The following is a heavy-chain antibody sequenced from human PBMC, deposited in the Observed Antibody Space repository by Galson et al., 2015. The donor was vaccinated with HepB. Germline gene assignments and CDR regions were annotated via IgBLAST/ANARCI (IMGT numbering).Heavy chain of an antibody. CDR2: IKSKTDGGTT. CDR1: GFTFSNAW. D-gene: IGHD3-9*01. V-gene: IGHV3-15*07. Sequence: SLRLSCAASGFTFSNAWMNWVRQAPRKGLEWVGRIKSKTDGGTTDYAAPVKGRFTISRDDSKNTLYLQMNSLKTEDTAVYYCTTLGLRYFDWLLYEGGYWGQGTLVTVSS. CDR3: TTLGLRYFDWLLYEGGY. J-gene: IGHJ4*02.